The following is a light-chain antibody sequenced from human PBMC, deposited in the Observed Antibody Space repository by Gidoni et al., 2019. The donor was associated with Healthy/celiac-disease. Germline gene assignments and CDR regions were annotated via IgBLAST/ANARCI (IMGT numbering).Light chain of an antibody. Sequence: DSQLTQSPSVLSASVGDRVTITCRASQGISSYLAWYQQKPGKAPKLLIYAASTLQSGVPSMFRGSGSGTEFTLTIRCLQPEDFATYYCQQLNSYPRALTFXGXTKVEIK. CDR2: AAS. V-gene: IGKV1-9*01. CDR1: QGISSY. J-gene: IGKJ4*01. CDR3: QQLNSYPRALT.